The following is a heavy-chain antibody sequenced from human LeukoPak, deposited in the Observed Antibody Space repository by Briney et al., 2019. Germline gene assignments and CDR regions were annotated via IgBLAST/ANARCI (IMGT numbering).Heavy chain of an antibody. CDR1: VYSFTSYW. CDR2: IYPGDSAT. Sequence: GEPWNISGKCSVYSFTSYWSGWFRQMPGKGLEWMGIIYPGDSATRYSPSFHGQATISADQSTSTAYLQWSSLQASDTAMYYCARHPAYCSSTSCYKIPEYFQHWGQGTLVTVSS. V-gene: IGHV5-51*01. J-gene: IGHJ1*01. CDR3: ARHPAYCSSTSCYKIPEYFQH. D-gene: IGHD2-2*01.